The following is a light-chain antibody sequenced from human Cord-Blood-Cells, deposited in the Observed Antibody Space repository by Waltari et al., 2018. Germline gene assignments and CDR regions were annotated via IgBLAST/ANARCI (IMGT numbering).Light chain of an antibody. Sequence: SYELTQPPSVSVSPGQTASITCSGDKLGDKYACWYQQKPGQSPVLAIYQDSKRPSGIPERFSGSNSGNTGTLTSSGTQARDEADYYCQAWDSSTGVFGVGTKLTVL. CDR3: QAWDSSTGV. V-gene: IGLV3-1*01. J-gene: IGLJ2*01. CDR2: QDS. CDR1: KLGDKY.